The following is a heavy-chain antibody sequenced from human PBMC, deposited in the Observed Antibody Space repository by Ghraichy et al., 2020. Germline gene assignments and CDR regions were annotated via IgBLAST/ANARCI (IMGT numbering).Heavy chain of an antibody. Sequence: LSLTCAASGFTFSSYWMHWVRQAQGKGLVWVARINSDGRTITYADSVKGRVTVYRDNSKNTLYLQMNSLRAEDTAVYYCARGPSYSSSCYGLDVWGPGTTVTVSS. CDR3: ARGPSYSSSCYGLDV. CDR2: INSDGRTI. CDR1: GFTFSSYW. D-gene: IGHD6-13*01. J-gene: IGHJ6*02. V-gene: IGHV3-74*01.